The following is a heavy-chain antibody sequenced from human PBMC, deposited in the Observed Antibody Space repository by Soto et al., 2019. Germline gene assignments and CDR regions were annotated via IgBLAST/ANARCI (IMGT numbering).Heavy chain of an antibody. J-gene: IGHJ4*02. V-gene: IGHV3-13*01. D-gene: IGHD6-19*01. CDR2: IDTVGDS. CDR3: ARGGFGSGWYYFDY. CDR1: GFTFSSYD. Sequence: EVQLVESGGGLVQPGGFLRLSCAASGFTFSSYDMHWVRQGTGKGLEWVSGIDTVGDSYYPGSMRGRFTISRENAKNSLYLEMNNVRAGDTAVYYCARGGFGSGWYYFDYWGQGILVTVSS.